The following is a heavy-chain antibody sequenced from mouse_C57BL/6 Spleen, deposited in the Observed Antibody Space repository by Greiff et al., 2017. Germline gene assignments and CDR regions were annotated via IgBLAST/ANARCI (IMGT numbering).Heavy chain of an antibody. Sequence: DVQLVESGGDLVKPGGSLKLSCAASGFTFSSYGMSWVRQTPDKRLEWVATISSGGSYTYYPDSVKGRFTISRDNAKNTLYLQMSSLKSEDTAMYYCARSATGTWAMDYWGQGTSGTVSS. J-gene: IGHJ4*01. CDR3: ARSATGTWAMDY. V-gene: IGHV5-6*01. CDR2: ISSGGSYT. D-gene: IGHD4-1*01. CDR1: GFTFSSYG.